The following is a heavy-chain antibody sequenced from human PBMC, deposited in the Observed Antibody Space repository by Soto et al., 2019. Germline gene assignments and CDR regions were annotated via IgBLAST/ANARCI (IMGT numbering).Heavy chain of an antibody. J-gene: IGHJ4*02. CDR1: GGAIISGHYY. D-gene: IGHD5-12*01. CDR3: AREMATIGFDY. CDR2: IYYSGST. Sequence: SETVSHTCTDSGGAIISGHYYWNWIRQPPGKGLEWIGYIYYSGSTYYNPSLKSRVTISVDTSKNQFSLKLSSVTAADTAVYYCAREMATIGFDYWGQGTLVTVSS. V-gene: IGHV4-30-4*01.